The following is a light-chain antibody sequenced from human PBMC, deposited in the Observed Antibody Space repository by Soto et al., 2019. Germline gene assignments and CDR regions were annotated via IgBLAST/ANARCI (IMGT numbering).Light chain of an antibody. Sequence: QSALTQPASVSGSPRQSVTISCTGTSSDIGGYRYVSWYQQRPGKAPKLMIHDVTNRPSGVSDRFSGSKSGNTASLTISGLQAEDEADYYCTSYTSDSSVIFGGGTKLTVL. CDR1: SSDIGGYRY. CDR3: TSYTSDSSVI. CDR2: DVT. J-gene: IGLJ2*01. V-gene: IGLV2-14*03.